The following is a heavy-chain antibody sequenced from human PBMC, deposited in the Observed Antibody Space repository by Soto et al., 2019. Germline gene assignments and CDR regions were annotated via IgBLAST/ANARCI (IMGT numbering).Heavy chain of an antibody. CDR1: GGSISSDDYY. D-gene: IGHD3-10*01. Sequence: SETLSLTCTVSGGSISSDDYYWSWIRQPPGKGLEWIGFIYNSGSTFYNPSLKSRVTISVDTSKNQFSLKLSSVTAADTAVYYCARDTYGDYYASGSPARYFDYWGQGTLVTVSS. CDR2: IYNSGST. CDR3: ARDTYGDYYASGSPARYFDY. J-gene: IGHJ4*02. V-gene: IGHV4-30-4*01.